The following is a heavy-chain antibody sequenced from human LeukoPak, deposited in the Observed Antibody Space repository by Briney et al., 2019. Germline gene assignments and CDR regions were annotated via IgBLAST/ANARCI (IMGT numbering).Heavy chain of an antibody. CDR3: VKSGPDFGDLPSEYYFDF. J-gene: IGHJ4*02. CDR1: GFSFSSYA. V-gene: IGHV3-33*06. D-gene: IGHD4-17*01. Sequence: GRSLRLSCAASGFSFSSYAMHWVRQAPGKGLEWEAVIWYDGSNQYYADSVRGRFTISRDNSKNTLHLQMNSLRAEDTAAYYCVKSGPDFGDLPSEYYFDFWGQGTLVTVSS. CDR2: IWYDGSNQ.